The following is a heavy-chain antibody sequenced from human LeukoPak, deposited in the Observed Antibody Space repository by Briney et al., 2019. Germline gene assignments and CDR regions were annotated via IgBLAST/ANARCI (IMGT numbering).Heavy chain of an antibody. CDR3: ARDSYSSSWYTSRWFDP. V-gene: IGHV3-30*03. D-gene: IGHD6-13*01. Sequence: PGGSLRLSCAASGFTFSSYGMHWVRQAPGKGLEWVAVISYDGSNKYYADSVKGRFTISRDNSKNTLYLQMNSLRAEDTAVYYCARDSYSSSWYTSRWFDPWGQGTLVTVSS. J-gene: IGHJ5*02. CDR2: ISYDGSNK. CDR1: GFTFSSYG.